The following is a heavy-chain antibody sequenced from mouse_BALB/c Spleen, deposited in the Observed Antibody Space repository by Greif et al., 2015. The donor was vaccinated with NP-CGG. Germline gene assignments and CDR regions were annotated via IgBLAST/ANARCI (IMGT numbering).Heavy chain of an antibody. CDR3: ARRVWLRRDYFDY. D-gene: IGHD2-2*01. V-gene: IGHV5-6-5*01. CDR2: ISSGGST. Sequence: DVMLVESGGGLVKPGGSLKLSCAASRFTFSSYAMSWVRQTPEKRLEWVASISSGGSTYYPDSVKGRFTISRDNARNILYLQMSSLRSEDTAIYYCARRVWLRRDYFDYWVQGTTLTVSS. CDR1: RFTFSSYA. J-gene: IGHJ2*01.